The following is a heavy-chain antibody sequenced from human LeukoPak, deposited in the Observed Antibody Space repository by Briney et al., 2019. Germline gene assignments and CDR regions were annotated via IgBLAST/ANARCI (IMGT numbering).Heavy chain of an antibody. CDR3: ARDRYDVGVAFDF. Sequence: ASVTVSCKSSGYMFAVFGITWVRQAPGQGLEWMGSIRVHNGDTNYAQKFQGRLTMTTDTSATTAYMELRSLKSDDTAVYYCARDRYDVGVAFDFWGQGTMVTVSS. V-gene: IGHV1-18*01. D-gene: IGHD3-9*01. J-gene: IGHJ3*01. CDR2: IRVHNGDT. CDR1: GYMFAVFG.